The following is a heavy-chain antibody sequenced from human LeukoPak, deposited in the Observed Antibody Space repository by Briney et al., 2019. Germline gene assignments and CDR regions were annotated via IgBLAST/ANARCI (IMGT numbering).Heavy chain of an antibody. CDR2: IYSGGST. CDR1: GFTVSSNY. D-gene: IGHD3-10*01. Sequence: PGGSLRLSCAASGFTVSSNYMSWVRQAPGKGLEWVSLIYSGGSTYYADSVKGRFTISRDNSKNTLYLQMNSLRAEDTAVYYCAKERWFGELFVDYWGQGTLVTVSS. J-gene: IGHJ4*02. CDR3: AKERWFGELFVDY. V-gene: IGHV3-53*01.